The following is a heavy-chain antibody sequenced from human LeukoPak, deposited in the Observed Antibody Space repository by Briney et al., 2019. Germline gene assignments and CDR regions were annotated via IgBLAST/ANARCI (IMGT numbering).Heavy chain of an antibody. CDR1: GASIASHSW. Sequence: NPSETLSLTCAVSGASIASHSWWSWVRQPPGKGLEWIGEVYHSGSTNYNPSLKSRVTISVDTSKNQFSLKLGSVTAADTAVYYCARDSGSYGDYASYYFDYWGQGTLVTVSS. J-gene: IGHJ4*02. D-gene: IGHD4-17*01. CDR3: ARDSGSYGDYASYYFDY. CDR2: VYHSGST. V-gene: IGHV4-4*02.